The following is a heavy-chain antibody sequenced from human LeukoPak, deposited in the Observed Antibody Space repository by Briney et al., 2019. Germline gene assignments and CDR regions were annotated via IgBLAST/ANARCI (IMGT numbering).Heavy chain of an antibody. J-gene: IGHJ4*02. V-gene: IGHV1-69*13. CDR3: AKDGPTVTTSVY. D-gene: IGHD4-17*01. Sequence: ASVKVSCKASGGTFSSYAISWVRQAPGQGLEWMGGIIPIFGTANYAQKFQGRVTITADESTSTAYMELSSLRAEDTAVYYCAKDGPTVTTSVYWGQGTLVTVSS. CDR1: GGTFSSYA. CDR2: IIPIFGTA.